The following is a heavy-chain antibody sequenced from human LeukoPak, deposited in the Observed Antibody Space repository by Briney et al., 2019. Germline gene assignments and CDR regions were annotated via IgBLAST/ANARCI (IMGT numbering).Heavy chain of an antibody. CDR1: GFTFRNHW. CDR3: ARDQRVTGRPDIDY. J-gene: IGHJ4*02. Sequence: GGSLRLSCAASGFTFRNHWMHWVRQTPGKGLVWVSRISSGGSSTTCADSVKGRFTISRDNAKNTLYLQMNNLRAEDTAMYYCARDQRVTGRPDIDYWGQGTLVIVSS. D-gene: IGHD6-6*01. V-gene: IGHV3-74*03. CDR2: ISSGGSST.